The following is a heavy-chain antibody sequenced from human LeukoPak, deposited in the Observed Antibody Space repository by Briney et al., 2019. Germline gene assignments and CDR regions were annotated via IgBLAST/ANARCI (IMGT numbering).Heavy chain of an antibody. J-gene: IGHJ6*03. CDR1: GVSISSGGYY. D-gene: IGHD6-6*01. CDR3: ARQSCSSYYYYMDV. Sequence: SQTLSLTCTVSGVSISSGGYYWSWIRQHPGKSLEWSGYIYYSESTYYNPSLKSRVTISVDTSMNQFSLKLSSVTAADTALYYCARQSCSSYYYYMDVWGKGTTVTVSS. V-gene: IGHV4-31*03. CDR2: IYYSEST.